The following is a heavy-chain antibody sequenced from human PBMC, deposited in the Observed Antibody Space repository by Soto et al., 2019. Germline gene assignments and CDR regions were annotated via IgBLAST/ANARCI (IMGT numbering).Heavy chain of an antibody. D-gene: IGHD1-1*01. CDR3: AGERTRTTSMDD. J-gene: IGHJ6*02. Sequence: QVQLVQSGAEVKKPGASVKVSCKASGYTFTSYDINWVRQATGQGLEWMGWMNPNSGNTGYAQKVQGRVTITRNTSRSKAYMELSSLRSEDTAVYFGAGERTRTTSMDDWGQGTTVTVSS. CDR2: MNPNSGNT. V-gene: IGHV1-8*01. CDR1: GYTFTSYD.